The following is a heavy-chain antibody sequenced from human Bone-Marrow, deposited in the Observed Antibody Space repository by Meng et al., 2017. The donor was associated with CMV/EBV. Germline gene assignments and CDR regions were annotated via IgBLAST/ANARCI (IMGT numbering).Heavy chain of an antibody. J-gene: IGHJ5*02. CDR1: GDSVSSNSAA. D-gene: IGHD6-19*01. CDR3: ARGGYTSVWS. Sequence: ISGDSVSSNSAAWNWIRQSPSRGLEWLGKTYYRSKWNNDYAASVKSRITIIPDTSKNEFSLQLNSVTPEDTAVYYCARGGYTSVWSWGQGTLVTVSS. V-gene: IGHV6-1*01. CDR2: TYYRSKWNN.